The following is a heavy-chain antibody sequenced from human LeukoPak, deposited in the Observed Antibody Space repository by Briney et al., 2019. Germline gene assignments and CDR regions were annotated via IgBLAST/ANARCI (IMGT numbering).Heavy chain of an antibody. V-gene: IGHV3-11*04. Sequence: GGSLRLSCAATGFSFRDRYMSWIRQAPGKGMEWVAYISPNSDNIHYADSVKGRFTISRDNAKNSPFLQVNSLRAEDTAVYYCARAQYYDILTGYDEDGRYRPFDYWGQGTLVTVSS. CDR1: GFSFRDRY. J-gene: IGHJ4*02. CDR2: ISPNSDNI. D-gene: IGHD3-9*01. CDR3: ARAQYYDILTGYDEDGRYRPFDY.